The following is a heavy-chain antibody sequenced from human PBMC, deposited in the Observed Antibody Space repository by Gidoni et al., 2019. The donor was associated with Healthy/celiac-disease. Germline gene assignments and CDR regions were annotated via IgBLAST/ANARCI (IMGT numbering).Heavy chain of an antibody. V-gene: IGHV6-1*01. Sequence: QVQLQQSGPGLVKPSQTLSLTCAFSGDSVSSNSAASNCIRQSPSRGLEWLGRTYYRSKWYNDYAVSVKGRITINPDTYKNQFSLQLNSVTPEDTAVYYCAKEGEEYCSSTSCYTGYYYYGMDVWGQGTTVTVS. D-gene: IGHD2-2*02. CDR1: GDSVSSNSAA. CDR2: TYYRSKWYN. J-gene: IGHJ6*02. CDR3: AKEGEEYCSSTSCYTGYYYYGMDV.